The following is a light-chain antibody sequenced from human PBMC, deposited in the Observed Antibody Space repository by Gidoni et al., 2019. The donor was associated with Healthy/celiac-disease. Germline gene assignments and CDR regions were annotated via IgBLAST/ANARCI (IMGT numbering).Light chain of an antibody. CDR3: QQSSSSPPT. Sequence: DIQMTQSPSSLSASVGDRVTITCRASQSIGRYLKWYQQKPEKVPKLLIYGASSLESGVPSRFSGSGSGTDFTLSISSLQPEDFATYYCQQSSSSPPTFXQXTKLEIK. CDR1: QSIGRY. V-gene: IGKV1-39*01. J-gene: IGKJ2*01. CDR2: GAS.